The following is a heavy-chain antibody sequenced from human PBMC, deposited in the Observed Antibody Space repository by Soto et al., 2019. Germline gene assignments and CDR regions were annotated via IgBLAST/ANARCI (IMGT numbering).Heavy chain of an antibody. V-gene: IGHV3-7*01. Sequence: PGGSLRLSCAASGFTFSSYAMSWVRQAPGKGLEWVATIKQDGSEKYYVDSVKGRFTISRDNAKNSLYLQMNSLRAEDTAVYYCARVIAAHRNWFDPWGQGTLVTVSS. D-gene: IGHD6-6*01. CDR3: ARVIAAHRNWFDP. CDR1: GFTFSSYA. J-gene: IGHJ5*02. CDR2: IKQDGSEK.